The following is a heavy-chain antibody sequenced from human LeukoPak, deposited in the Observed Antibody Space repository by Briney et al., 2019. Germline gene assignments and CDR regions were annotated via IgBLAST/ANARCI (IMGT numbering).Heavy chain of an antibody. CDR3: AKSLGIAAAGTRAKPFDP. Sequence: PGGSLRLSCAASGFTFSTYAVNWVRQAPGKGLEWVSAITGSGGATYYADSVKGRFTISRDNSKNTLYLQMNSLRAEDTAVYYCAKSLGIAAAGTRAKPFDPWGQGTLVTVSS. D-gene: IGHD6-13*01. CDR2: ITGSGGAT. J-gene: IGHJ5*02. V-gene: IGHV3-23*01. CDR1: GFTFSTYA.